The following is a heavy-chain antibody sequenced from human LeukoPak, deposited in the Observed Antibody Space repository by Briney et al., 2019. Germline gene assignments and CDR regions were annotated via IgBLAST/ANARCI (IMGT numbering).Heavy chain of an antibody. CDR2: INGDGSST. CDR3: ARVPETTLIIVAPGAFDI. Sequence: PGGSLRLSCAASGFTFSSYWMHWVRQGPGKGLLWVSRINGDGSSTSYADSVEGRFTISRDNAKNTLYLQMNSLRAEDTAVYYCARVPETTLIIVAPGAFDIWGQGTMVTVSS. J-gene: IGHJ3*02. D-gene: IGHD3-22*01. V-gene: IGHV3-74*01. CDR1: GFTFSSYW.